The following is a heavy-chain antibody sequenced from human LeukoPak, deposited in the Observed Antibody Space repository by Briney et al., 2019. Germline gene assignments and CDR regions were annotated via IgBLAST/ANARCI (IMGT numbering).Heavy chain of an antibody. V-gene: IGHV4-39*01. CDR1: GGSISSSSYY. Sequence: SETLSLTCTVSGGSISSSSYYWGWIRQPPGKGLEWIGSIYYSGSTYYNPSLKSRVTISVDTSKNQFSLKLSSVTAADTAVYYCARHRGQTWLRSEFFDYWGQGTLVTVSS. CDR3: ARHRGQTWLRSEFFDY. D-gene: IGHD5-12*01. J-gene: IGHJ4*02. CDR2: IYYSGST.